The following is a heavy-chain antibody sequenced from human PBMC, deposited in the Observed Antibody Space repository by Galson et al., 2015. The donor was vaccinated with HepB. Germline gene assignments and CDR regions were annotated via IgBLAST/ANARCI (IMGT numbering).Heavy chain of an antibody. V-gene: IGHV3-23*01. CDR2: ISGSGGST. Sequence: LRLSCAASGFTFSSYAMTWVRQAPGKGLEWVSGISGSGGSTYYAESVKGRFTISRDNSKNTPYLQMNSLRAEDSAVYYCAKVISESDFWGGPFDYWGQGTLVTVSS. CDR1: GFTFSSYA. J-gene: IGHJ4*02. D-gene: IGHD3-3*01. CDR3: AKVISESDFWGGPFDY.